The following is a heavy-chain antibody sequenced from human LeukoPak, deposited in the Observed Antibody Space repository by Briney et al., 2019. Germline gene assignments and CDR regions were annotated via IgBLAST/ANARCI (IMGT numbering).Heavy chain of an antibody. V-gene: IGHV4-4*07. J-gene: IGHJ5*02. Sequence: SETLSLTCTVSGGSISSYYWSWIRQPAGKGLEWIGRIYTSGSTNYNPSLKSRVTISVDTSKNQFSLKLSSVTAADTAVYYCAREPTYYYGSGRRFDPWGQGTLVTVSS. CDR1: GGSISSYY. CDR2: IYTSGST. D-gene: IGHD3-10*01. CDR3: AREPTYYYGSGRRFDP.